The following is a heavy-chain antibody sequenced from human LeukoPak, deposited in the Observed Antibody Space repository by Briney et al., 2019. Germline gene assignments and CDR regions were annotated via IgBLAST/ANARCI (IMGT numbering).Heavy chain of an antibody. V-gene: IGHV4-39*01. CDR3: ARASSGLYYYYYYYMDV. J-gene: IGHJ6*03. CDR1: GGSISSSSYY. CDR2: IYYSGST. D-gene: IGHD3-22*01. Sequence: SETLSLTCTVSGGSISSSSYYWGWIRQPPGKGLEWIGSIYYSGSTYYNPSPKSRVTISVDTSKNQFSLKLSSVTAADTAVYYCARASSGLYYYYYYYMDVWGKGTTVTVSS.